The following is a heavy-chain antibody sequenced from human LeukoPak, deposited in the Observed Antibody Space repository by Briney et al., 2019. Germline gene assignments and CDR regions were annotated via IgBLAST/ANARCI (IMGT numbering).Heavy chain of an antibody. V-gene: IGHV4-38-2*02. D-gene: IGHD1-20*01. CDR1: GYSISSGYH. J-gene: IGHJ4*02. CDR2: IYRSGST. Sequence: SETLSLTCTVSGYSISSGYHWGWIRQPPGRGLEWIGNIYRSGSTYYNSSLKSRVTISVDTSKNQFSLKLSSLTAADTAVYYCARINWNPDYWGQGTLVTISS. CDR3: ARINWNPDY.